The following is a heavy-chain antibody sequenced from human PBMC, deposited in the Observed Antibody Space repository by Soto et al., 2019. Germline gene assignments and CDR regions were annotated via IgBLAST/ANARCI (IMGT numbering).Heavy chain of an antibody. J-gene: IGHJ4*02. CDR3: ARVTPDYDILTGYYGGVGTFDY. D-gene: IGHD3-9*01. CDR1: GFTFSSYS. V-gene: IGHV3-21*01. CDR2: ISSSSSYI. Sequence: PGGSLRLSCAASGFTFSSYSMNWVRQAPGKGLEWVSSISSSSSYIYYADSVKGRFTISRDNAKNSLYLQMNSLRAEDTAVYYCARVTPDYDILTGYYGGVGTFDYWGQGTLVTVSS.